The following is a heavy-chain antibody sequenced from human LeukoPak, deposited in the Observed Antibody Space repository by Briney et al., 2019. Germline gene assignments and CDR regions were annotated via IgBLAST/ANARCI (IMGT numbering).Heavy chain of an antibody. V-gene: IGHV3-21*01. D-gene: IGHD1-26*01. CDR3: ARDDPGELGDWFDP. J-gene: IGHJ5*02. CDR2: ISSSSSYI. CDR1: GFTFSSYA. Sequence: GGSLRLSCAASGFTFSSYAMSWVRQAPGKGLEWVSSISSSSSYIYYADSVKGRFTISRDNAKNSLYLQMNSLRAEDTAVYYCARDDPGELGDWFDPWGQGTLVTVSP.